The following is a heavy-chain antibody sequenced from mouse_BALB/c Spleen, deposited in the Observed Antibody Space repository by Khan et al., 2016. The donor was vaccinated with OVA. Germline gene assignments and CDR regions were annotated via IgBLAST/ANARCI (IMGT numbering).Heavy chain of an antibody. CDR2: INYSGST. V-gene: IGHV3-2*02. CDR1: GYSIISDYA. CDR3: ARDGSRYNYAMDY. D-gene: IGHD2-3*01. Sequence: EVQLVESGPGLVKPSQSLSLTCTVTGYSIISDYAWNWIRQFPGNKLEWMGYINYSGSTNYNPALKSRISITRDTSKNQFFLQLNSVTTADTASYYCARDGSRYNYAMDYWGQGTSVTVSS. J-gene: IGHJ4*01.